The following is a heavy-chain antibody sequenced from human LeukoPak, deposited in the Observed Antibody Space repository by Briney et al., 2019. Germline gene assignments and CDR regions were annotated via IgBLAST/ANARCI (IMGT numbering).Heavy chain of an antibody. CDR1: GFIFRNYA. CDR3: ERARDGELLYYYYGMDV. CDR2: ITGSGDTT. Sequence: PGGSLRLSCAASGFIFRNYAMSWVRQAPGKGLEWVSAITGSGDTTYYADSVKGRFTISRDNSKNTLYVEMNTLRAEDTAVYYCERARDGELLYYYYGMDVWGKGTTVTVSS. J-gene: IGHJ6*04. D-gene: IGHD5-24*01. V-gene: IGHV3-23*01.